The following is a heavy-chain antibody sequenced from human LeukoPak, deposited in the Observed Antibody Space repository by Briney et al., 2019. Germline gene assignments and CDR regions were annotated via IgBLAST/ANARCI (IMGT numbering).Heavy chain of an antibody. CDR1: GFTFSNYS. J-gene: IGHJ6*03. CDR2: ISSSSTYI. Sequence: GGSLRLSCAASGFTFSNYSMNWVRQDPGKGLEWGSYISSSSTYIYYADSVTGRFTISRDNAKNSLYLQMNSLRAEDTALYYCARQAAATREDYFYYMDVWGKGTPVTVSS. CDR3: ARQAAATREDYFYYMDV. D-gene: IGHD6-25*01. V-gene: IGHV3-21*05.